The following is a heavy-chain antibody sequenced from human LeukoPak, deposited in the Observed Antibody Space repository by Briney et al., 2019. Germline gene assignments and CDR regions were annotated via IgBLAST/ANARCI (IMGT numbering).Heavy chain of an antibody. D-gene: IGHD5-12*01. J-gene: IGHJ4*02. Sequence: PGGTLRLSCAASGFTLSNYAMNWVRQAPGKGLEWVSSINGSGDKTYYADSVKGRFTISRDNARKSLYLQMNSLRAEDTAVYYCARATRGGYDGYFDYWGQGTLVTVSS. V-gene: IGHV3-21*01. CDR3: ARATRGGYDGYFDY. CDR2: INGSGDKT. CDR1: GFTLSNYA.